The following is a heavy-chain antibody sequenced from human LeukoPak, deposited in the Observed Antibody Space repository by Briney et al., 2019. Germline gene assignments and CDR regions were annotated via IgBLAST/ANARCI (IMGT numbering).Heavy chain of an antibody. Sequence: PGGSLRLSCAASGFTFSSYSMNWVRQAPGKGLEWVSYISSSSSTIYYADSVKGRFTISRDNAKNSLYLQMNSLRAEDTAVYYCARRDYDILTYYMDVWGKGTTVTVSS. J-gene: IGHJ6*03. CDR2: ISSSSSTI. V-gene: IGHV3-48*01. CDR1: GFTFSSYS. D-gene: IGHD3-9*01. CDR3: ARRDYDILTYYMDV.